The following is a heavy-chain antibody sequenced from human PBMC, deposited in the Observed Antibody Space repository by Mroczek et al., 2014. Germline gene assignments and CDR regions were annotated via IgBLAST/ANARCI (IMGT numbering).Heavy chain of an antibody. Sequence: QVQLQESGAGLLKPSETLSLTCAVYGGSFSGYYWSWIRQPPGKGLEWIGEINHSGSTNYNPSLKSRVTISVDTSKNQFSLKLSSVTAADTAVYYCARGIVVVPAAPTDYYYYGMDVWGQGTTVTVSS. CDR3: ARGIVVVPAAPTDYYYYGMDV. CDR1: GGSFSGYY. J-gene: IGHJ6*02. CDR2: INHSGST. D-gene: IGHD2-2*01. V-gene: IGHV4-34*01.